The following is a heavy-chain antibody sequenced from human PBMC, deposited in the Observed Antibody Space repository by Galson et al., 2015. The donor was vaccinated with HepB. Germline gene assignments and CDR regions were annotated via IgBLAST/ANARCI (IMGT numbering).Heavy chain of an antibody. CDR1: GGSFSGYY. CDR2: INHSGST. D-gene: IGHD3-9*01. Sequence: ETLSLTCAVYGGSFSGYYWSWIRQPPGKGLEWIGEINHSGSTNYNPSLKSRVTISVDTSKNQFSLKLSSVTAADTAVYYCARGPERLRYFDWLLSVWGQGTLVTVSS. J-gene: IGHJ4*02. CDR3: ARGPERLRYFDWLLSV. V-gene: IGHV4-34*01.